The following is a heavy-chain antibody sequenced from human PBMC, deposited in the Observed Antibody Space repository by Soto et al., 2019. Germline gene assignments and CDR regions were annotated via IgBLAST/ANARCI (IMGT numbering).Heavy chain of an antibody. Sequence: SETLSLTCTVSGGSISSSSYYWGWIRQPPGKGLEWIGSIYYSGSTYYNPSLKSRVTISVDTSKNQFSLKLSSVTAADTAVYYCSRVGGTLNGDSSSRALDIWGQGTMVTVSS. CDR2: IYYSGST. CDR1: GGSISSSSYY. V-gene: IGHV4-39*01. J-gene: IGHJ3*02. D-gene: IGHD4-17*01. CDR3: SRVGGTLNGDSSSRALDI.